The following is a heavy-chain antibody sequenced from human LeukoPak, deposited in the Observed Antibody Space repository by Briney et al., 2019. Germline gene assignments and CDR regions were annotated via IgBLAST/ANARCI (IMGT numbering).Heavy chain of an antibody. J-gene: IGHJ4*02. CDR1: GFTLSSYA. V-gene: IGHV3-30*04. Sequence: AGGSLRLSCLASGFTLSSYAMQWVRQAPGKGLEWVAVISSDGRYKSYADSVKGRFTVSRDNSENTVSLQMNSLRVEDTAVYYCASEVRLDYWGQGTLVTVSS. CDR2: ISSDGRYK. CDR3: ASEVRLDY.